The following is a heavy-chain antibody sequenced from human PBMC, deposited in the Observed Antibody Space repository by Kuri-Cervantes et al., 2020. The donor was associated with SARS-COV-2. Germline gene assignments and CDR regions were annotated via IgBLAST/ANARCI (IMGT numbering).Heavy chain of an antibody. CDR1: GGSISSSSYC. CDR3: ARGKDIVATIDAFVY. D-gene: IGHD5-12*01. J-gene: IGHJ4*02. V-gene: IGHV4-39*07. CDR2: IYYSGST. Sequence: SETLSLTCTVSGGSISSSSYCWGWIRQPPGKELEWIGSIYYSGSTYYNPSLKSRVTISVDTSKNQFSLKLSSVTAADTAVYYCARGKDIVATIDAFVYWGQGTLVTVSS.